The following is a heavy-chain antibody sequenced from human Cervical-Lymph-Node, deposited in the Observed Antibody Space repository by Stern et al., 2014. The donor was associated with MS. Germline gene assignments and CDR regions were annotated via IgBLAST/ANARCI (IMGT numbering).Heavy chain of an antibody. V-gene: IGHV5-51*01. D-gene: IGHD4-17*01. CDR1: GYSFITYS. CDR2: IYPGDSDA. Sequence: VQLVQSGAEVKKPGESLKISCKGSGYSFITYSIGWVRQMPGKGLEWMGVIYPGDSDARYSPSFPGQVTISADKSISPAYLQWSSLKASDTAIYYCARMSRRCFDYWGQGTLVTVSP. J-gene: IGHJ4*02. CDR3: ARMSRRCFDY.